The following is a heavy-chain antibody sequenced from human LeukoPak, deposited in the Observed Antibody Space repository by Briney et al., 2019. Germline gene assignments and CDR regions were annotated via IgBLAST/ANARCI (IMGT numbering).Heavy chain of an antibody. J-gene: IGHJ4*02. Sequence: SVKVSCKASGGTFSSYAISWVRQTPGQGLEWMGRIIPTLGAANYAQKFQGRVTMTADRSTNTVYMELSSLRSEGTAVYYCARAPDYYGSRSYYWIYWGQGTLVTVSS. D-gene: IGHD3-10*01. V-gene: IGHV1-69*04. CDR2: IIPTLGAA. CDR1: GGTFSSYA. CDR3: ARAPDYYGSRSYYWIY.